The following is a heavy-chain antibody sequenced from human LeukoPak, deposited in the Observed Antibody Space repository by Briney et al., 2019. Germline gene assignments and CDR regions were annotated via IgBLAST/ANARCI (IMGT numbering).Heavy chain of an antibody. CDR1: GYTFTGYY. V-gene: IGHV1-2*02. J-gene: IGHJ1*01. Sequence: ASVKVSCKASGYTFTGYYMHWVRQAPGQGLEWMGWINPNSGGTNYAQKFQGRVTMTRDTSISTAYMELSRLRSDDTAVYYCARSNYYDSSGYPYFQHWGQGTLVTVSS. CDR3: ARSNYYDSSGYPYFQH. D-gene: IGHD3-22*01. CDR2: INPNSGGT.